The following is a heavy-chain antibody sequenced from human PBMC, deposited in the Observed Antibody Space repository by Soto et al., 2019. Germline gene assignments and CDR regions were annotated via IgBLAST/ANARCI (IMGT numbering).Heavy chain of an antibody. V-gene: IGHV4-61*08. CDR1: GGSISSGGYY. D-gene: IGHD2-21*02. CDR3: ARDLWGYCGTDCYPLDV. Sequence: ETLSLTCTVSGGSISSGGYYWSWIRQHPGKGLEWIGYLYNAGSTIYNPSLKSRVTISVDMSQNQFSLNLNYVTAADTAVYYCARDLWGYCGTDCYPLDVWGQGNTVTVSS. CDR2: LYNAGST. J-gene: IGHJ6*02.